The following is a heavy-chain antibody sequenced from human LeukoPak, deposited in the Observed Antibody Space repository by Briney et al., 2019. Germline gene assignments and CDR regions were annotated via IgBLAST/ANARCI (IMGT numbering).Heavy chain of an antibody. D-gene: IGHD1-26*01. CDR1: GFTFSSYA. CDR2: ISYDGSNK. V-gene: IGHV3-30-3*01. CDR3: AKDQRWESPHYLDS. J-gene: IGHJ4*02. Sequence: GGSLRLSCAASGFTFSSYAMHWVRQAPGKGLEWVAVISYDGSNKYYADSVKGRFTISRGNSKNTLYVQMNSLRDEDTALYYCAKDQRWESPHYLDSWGQGTLVTVSS.